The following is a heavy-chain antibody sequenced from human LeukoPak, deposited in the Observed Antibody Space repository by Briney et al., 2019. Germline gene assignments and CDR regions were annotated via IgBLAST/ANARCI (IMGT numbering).Heavy chain of an antibody. V-gene: IGHV3-23*01. CDR1: GFTFRNSA. CDR2: IIGNGVST. Sequence: GGSLRLSCAASGFTFRNSAMSWVRQAPGGGLEWVSNIIGNGVSTYYADFVRGRFTISRKYNNNTVFLKMNRLSAHDTAIYFCAKGRRDGYNYPFFDSWGQGAWVIASS. D-gene: IGHD5-24*01. CDR3: AKGRRDGYNYPFFDS. J-gene: IGHJ4*02.